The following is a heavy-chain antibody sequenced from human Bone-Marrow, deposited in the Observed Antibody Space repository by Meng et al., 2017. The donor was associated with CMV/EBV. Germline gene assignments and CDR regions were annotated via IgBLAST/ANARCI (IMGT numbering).Heavy chain of an antibody. Sequence: ASVKVSCKASGYTFTSYGISWVRQAPGQGLEWMGWISAYNGNTNYAQKLQGRVTMTTDTSTSTAHMELRSLRSDDTAVYYCARDRFPGHSGSYPLGYWGQGTLVTVSS. J-gene: IGHJ4*02. CDR2: ISAYNGNT. D-gene: IGHD1-26*01. CDR1: GYTFTSYG. CDR3: ARDRFPGHSGSYPLGY. V-gene: IGHV1-18*01.